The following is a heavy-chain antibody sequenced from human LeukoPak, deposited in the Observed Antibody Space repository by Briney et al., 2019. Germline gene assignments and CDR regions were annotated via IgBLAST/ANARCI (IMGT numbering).Heavy chain of an antibody. CDR3: ASTSLSSGWYSDAFDI. V-gene: IGHV4-59*01. Sequence: SETLSLTCTVSGGSISSYYWSWIRQPPGEGLEWIGYIYYSGSTNYNPSLKSRVTISVDTSKNQFPLKLSSVTAADTAVYYCASTSLSSGWYSDAFDIWGQGTMVTVSS. D-gene: IGHD6-19*01. CDR1: GGSISSYY. J-gene: IGHJ3*02. CDR2: IYYSGST.